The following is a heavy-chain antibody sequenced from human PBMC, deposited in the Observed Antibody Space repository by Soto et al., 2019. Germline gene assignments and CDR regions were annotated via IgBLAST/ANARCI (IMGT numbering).Heavy chain of an antibody. J-gene: IGHJ5*02. V-gene: IGHV3-74*01. D-gene: IGHD3-3*01. CDR3: ARGFVSGPNANWFDP. CDR2: INSDGSST. CDR1: GFTFSSYW. Sequence: GGSLRLSCAASGFTFSSYWMHWVRQAPGKGLVWVSRINSDGSSTSYADSVKGRLTISRDNAKNTLYLQMNSLRAEDTAVYYCARGFVSGPNANWFDPWGQGTLVTVSS.